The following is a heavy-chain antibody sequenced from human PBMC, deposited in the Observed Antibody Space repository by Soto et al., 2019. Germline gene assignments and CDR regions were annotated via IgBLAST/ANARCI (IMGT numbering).Heavy chain of an antibody. Sequence: QVQLVESGGGLVKPGGSLRLSCAASGFTFSDYYMSWIRQAPGKGLEWVSYISSRSSTIFYADSVKGRFTISGENVKNSLYLQMNSLRAEDTAVYYCASGTNGAFFVYWGQGILVTVSS. CDR2: ISSRSSTI. J-gene: IGHJ4*02. CDR3: ASGTNGAFFVY. CDR1: GFTFSDYY. V-gene: IGHV3-11*01. D-gene: IGHD2-8*01.